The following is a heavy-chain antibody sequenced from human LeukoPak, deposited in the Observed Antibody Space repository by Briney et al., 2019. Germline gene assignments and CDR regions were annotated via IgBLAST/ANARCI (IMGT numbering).Heavy chain of an antibody. D-gene: IGHD3-10*01. Sequence: GGSLGLSCAASGFTFRDYAMSWVRQAPGKGLEWVSGIKNSGGSTFYADSVQGRFTISRDNSKNTLYLQMISLRADDAAVYYCAKEGYYGSGSYPYYFDFWGQGTLVTVSS. CDR2: IKNSGGST. CDR1: GFTFRDYA. CDR3: AKEGYYGSGSYPYYFDF. V-gene: IGHV3-23*01. J-gene: IGHJ4*02.